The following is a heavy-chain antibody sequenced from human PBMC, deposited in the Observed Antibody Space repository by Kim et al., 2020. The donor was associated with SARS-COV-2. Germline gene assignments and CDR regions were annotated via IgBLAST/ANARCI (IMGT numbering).Heavy chain of an antibody. D-gene: IGHD3-22*01. V-gene: IGHV3-23*01. Sequence: GGSLRLSCAASGFTFSSYAMSWVRQAPGKGLEWVSAISGSGGSTYYADSVKGRFTISRDNSKNTLYLQMNSLRAEDTAVYYCAKDGAYYYDSSGYWYYYYYMDVWGKGTTVTFSS. CDR3: AKDGAYYYDSSGYWYYYYYMDV. CDR2: ISGSGGST. CDR1: GFTFSSYA. J-gene: IGHJ6*03.